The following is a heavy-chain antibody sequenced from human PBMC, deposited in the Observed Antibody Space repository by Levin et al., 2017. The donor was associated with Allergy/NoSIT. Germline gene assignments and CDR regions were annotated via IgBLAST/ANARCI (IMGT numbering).Heavy chain of an antibody. CDR3: ARDLSSYCTNGVCYTGDAFDI. Sequence: KISCKASGGTFSSYAISWVRQAPGQGLEWMGGIIPIFGTANYAQKFQGRVTITADESTSTAYMELSSLRSEDTAVYYCARDLSSYCTNGVCYTGDAFDIWGQGTMVTVSS. CDR2: IIPIFGTA. J-gene: IGHJ3*02. CDR1: GGTFSSYA. V-gene: IGHV1-69*01. D-gene: IGHD2-8*01.